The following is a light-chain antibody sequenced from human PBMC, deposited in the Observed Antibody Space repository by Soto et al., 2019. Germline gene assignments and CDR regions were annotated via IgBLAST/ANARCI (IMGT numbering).Light chain of an antibody. V-gene: IGLV2-14*01. Sequence: QSALTQPASVSGSPGQSITISCTGTSSDVGGYNYVSWYQQHPGKAPKLTIYDVSNRPSGVSNRFSGSKSGNTASLTISGLQAEDEADYFCSSDTTSSTVVFGGGTKLTVL. CDR3: SSDTTSSTVV. CDR1: SSDVGGYNY. CDR2: DVS. J-gene: IGLJ2*01.